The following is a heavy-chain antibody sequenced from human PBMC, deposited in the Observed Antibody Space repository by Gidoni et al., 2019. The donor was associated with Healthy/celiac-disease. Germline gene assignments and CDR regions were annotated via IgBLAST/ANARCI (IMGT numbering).Heavy chain of an antibody. CDR2: A. V-gene: IGHV1-69*06. CDR3: AREPGWGELPPGRAFDI. J-gene: IGHJ3*02. Sequence: ANYAQKFQGRVTITADKSTSTAYMELSSLRSEDTAVYYCAREPGWGELPPGRAFDIWGQGTMVTVSS. D-gene: IGHD1-26*01.